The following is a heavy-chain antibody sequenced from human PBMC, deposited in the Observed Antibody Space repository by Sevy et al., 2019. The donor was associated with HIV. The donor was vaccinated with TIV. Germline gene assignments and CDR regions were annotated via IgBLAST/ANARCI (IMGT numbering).Heavy chain of an antibody. Sequence: GGSLRLSCAASGVTFSSYGIHWVRQAPGKGLEWVAVISYDGSKKNHAESMKGRFTISRDNSKNTLYLEMSSLRPDDTAVYYCAHSSGLYGYYYGMDVWGQGTTVTVSS. V-gene: IGHV3-30*03. J-gene: IGHJ6*02. CDR3: AHSSGLYGYYYGMDV. CDR1: GVTFSSYG. CDR2: ISYDGSKK. D-gene: IGHD3-3*01.